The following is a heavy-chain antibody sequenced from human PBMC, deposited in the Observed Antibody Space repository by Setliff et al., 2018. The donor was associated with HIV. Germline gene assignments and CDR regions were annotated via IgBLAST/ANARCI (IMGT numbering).Heavy chain of an antibody. J-gene: IGHJ3*02. Sequence: ASVKVSCKASGYNFTSHDINWVRQAPGQGLEWMGWMNPKSGNTGYARKFQGRVTMTRKPSISTAYMELRSLRSDDTAVYYCARGGGGYYYVGAVDIWGQGTVVTVSS. CDR3: ARGGGGYYYVGAVDI. CDR2: MNPKSGNT. CDR1: GYNFTSHD. D-gene: IGHD3-22*01. V-gene: IGHV1-8*01.